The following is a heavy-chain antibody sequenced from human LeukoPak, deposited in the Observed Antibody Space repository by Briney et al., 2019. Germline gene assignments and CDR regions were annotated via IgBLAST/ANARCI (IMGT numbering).Heavy chain of an antibody. CDR3: ARSSLWFGADY. V-gene: IGHV3-53*01. D-gene: IGHD3-10*01. CDR1: GFTVSSNY. Sequence: GGSLRLSCAASGFTVSSNYMSWVRQAPGKGLEWVSVVYSGGSTYYADSVKGRFTISRDNSKNTLYLQMHSLRAEDTAVYYCARSSLWFGADYWGQGTLVTVPS. J-gene: IGHJ4*02. CDR2: VYSGGST.